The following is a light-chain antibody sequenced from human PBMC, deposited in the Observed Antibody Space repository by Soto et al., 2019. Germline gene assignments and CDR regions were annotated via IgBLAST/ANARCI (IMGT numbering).Light chain of an antibody. CDR3: CSYAGSNKHVV. V-gene: IGLV2-8*01. J-gene: IGLJ2*01. CDR2: EVS. CDR1: SSDVGGYNY. Sequence: QSALTQPPSASGSPGQSVTISCTGTSSDVGGYNYVSWYQQHPGKVPKLMIYEVSKRPSGVPDRFSASKSGNTASLTVSGLQAEDEADYDCCSYAGSNKHVVFGGGTKLTVL.